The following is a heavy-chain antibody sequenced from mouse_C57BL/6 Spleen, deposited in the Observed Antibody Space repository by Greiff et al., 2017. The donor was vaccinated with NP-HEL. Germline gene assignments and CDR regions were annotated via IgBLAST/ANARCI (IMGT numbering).Heavy chain of an antibody. V-gene: IGHV1-15*01. D-gene: IGHD4-1*01. Sequence: VQLQQSGAELVRPGASVTLSCKASGYTFTDYEMHWVKQTPVHGLEWIGAIDPETGGTAYNQKFKGKAILTADKSSSTAYMELRSLTSEDSAVYYCTRDWEEAMDYWGQGTSVTVSS. CDR1: GYTFTDYE. J-gene: IGHJ4*01. CDR2: IDPETGGT. CDR3: TRDWEEAMDY.